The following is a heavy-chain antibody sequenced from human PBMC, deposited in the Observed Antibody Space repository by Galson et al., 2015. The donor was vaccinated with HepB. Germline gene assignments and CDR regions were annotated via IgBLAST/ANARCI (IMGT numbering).Heavy chain of an antibody. D-gene: IGHD3-3*01. Sequence: SETLSLTCAVYGGSFSGYYWSWIRQPPGKGLEWIGEINHSGSTNYNPSLKSRVTISVDTSKNQFSLKLSSVTAADTAVYYCARGLRFVARRPIPKKNFYYYMDVWGKGTTVTVSS. J-gene: IGHJ6*03. V-gene: IGHV4-34*01. CDR1: GGSFSGYY. CDR2: INHSGST. CDR3: ARGLRFVARRPIPKKNFYYYMDV.